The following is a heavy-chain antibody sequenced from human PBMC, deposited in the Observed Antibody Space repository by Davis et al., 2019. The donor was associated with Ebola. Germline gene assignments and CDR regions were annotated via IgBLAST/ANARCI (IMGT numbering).Heavy chain of an antibody. CDR3: ARGGALWSGYYYREKHLDY. V-gene: IGHV4-34*01. CDR1: GGSFSGYY. Sequence: SEILSLTCAVSGGSFSGYYWRWIRQPPGKGLEWIGEINHSESTNYNPSLKSRVTISVDPSKNQFYLKLSSVTAEDTAVYYCARGGALWSGYYYREKHLDYWGQGTLVTVSS. CDR2: INHSEST. D-gene: IGHD3-3*01. J-gene: IGHJ4*02.